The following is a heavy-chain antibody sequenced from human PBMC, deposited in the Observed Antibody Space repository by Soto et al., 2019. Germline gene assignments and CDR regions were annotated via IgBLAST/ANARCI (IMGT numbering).Heavy chain of an antibody. Sequence: GGSLRLSCAASGFAFSSYSMTWVRQAPGKGLEWVSSISSSSSYIYYADSVKGRFTISRDNAKNSLYLQMNSLRAEDTAVYYCARDLDGYMRGYYYYYGMDVWGQGTTVTVSS. J-gene: IGHJ6*02. V-gene: IGHV3-21*01. D-gene: IGHD5-12*01. CDR2: ISSSSSYI. CDR3: ARDLDGYMRGYYYYYGMDV. CDR1: GFAFSSYS.